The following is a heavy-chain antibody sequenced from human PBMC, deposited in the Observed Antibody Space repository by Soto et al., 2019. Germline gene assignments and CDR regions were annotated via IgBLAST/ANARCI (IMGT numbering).Heavy chain of an antibody. CDR2: TYYRSKWYN. J-gene: IGHJ3*02. D-gene: IGHD2-15*01. Sequence: SQTLSLTCAISGDSVSSNSAAWNWIRQSPSRGLEWLGRTYYRSKWYNDYAVSAKSRITINPDTSKNQFSLQLNSVTPEDTAVYYCARGGYCSGGSCYSLDAFDIWGQGTMVTVSS. CDR3: ARGGYCSGGSCYSLDAFDI. V-gene: IGHV6-1*01. CDR1: GDSVSSNSAA.